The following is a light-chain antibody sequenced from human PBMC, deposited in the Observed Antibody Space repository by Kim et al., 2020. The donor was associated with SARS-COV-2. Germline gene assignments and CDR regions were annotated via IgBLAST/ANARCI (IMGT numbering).Light chain of an antibody. CDR2: QDT. V-gene: IGLV3-1*01. CDR1: KLANKY. J-gene: IGLJ2*01. Sequence: VSPGQTASIPCSGDKLANKYVCWYQQRPGQFPVLVMYQDTKRPSGIPERFSGSNSGNTATLTISGTQALDEADYYCQAWDSAYVVFGGGTQLTVL. CDR3: QAWDSAYVV.